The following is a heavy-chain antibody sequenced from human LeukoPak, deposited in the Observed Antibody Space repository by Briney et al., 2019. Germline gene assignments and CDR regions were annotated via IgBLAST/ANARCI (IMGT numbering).Heavy chain of an antibody. V-gene: IGHV3-20*04. CDR1: GFTFDDYG. CDR2: INWNGGST. D-gene: IGHD3-9*01. J-gene: IGHJ4*02. CDR3: AKDLALRYFDWLFDY. Sequence: GGSLRLSCAASGFTFDDYGMSWVRQAPGKGLEWVSGINWNGGSTGYADSVKGRFTISRDNAKNTLYLQMNSLRAEDTAVYYCAKDLALRYFDWLFDYWGQGTLVTVSS.